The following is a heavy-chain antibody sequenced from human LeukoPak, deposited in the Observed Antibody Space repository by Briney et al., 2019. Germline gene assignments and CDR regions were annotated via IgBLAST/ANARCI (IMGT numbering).Heavy chain of an antibody. CDR2: ISAYNGNT. D-gene: IGHD3-9*01. V-gene: IGHV1-18*01. Sequence: ASVKVSCKASGYTFTSYGISWVRQAPGQGLEWMGWISAYNGNTNYAQKLQGRVTMTTDTSTSTAYMELRSLGSGDTAVYYCARDYDILTGYYYLDYWGQGTLVTVSS. CDR3: ARDYDILTGYYYLDY. J-gene: IGHJ4*02. CDR1: GYTFTSYG.